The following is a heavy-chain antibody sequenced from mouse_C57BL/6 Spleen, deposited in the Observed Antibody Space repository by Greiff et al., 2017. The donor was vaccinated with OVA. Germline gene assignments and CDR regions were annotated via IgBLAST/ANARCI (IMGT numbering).Heavy chain of an antibody. CDR2: IYPGDGDT. J-gene: IGHJ2*01. CDR1: GYAFSSSW. CDR3: ARQSFTYGNYDY. V-gene: IGHV1-82*01. D-gene: IGHD2-1*01. Sequence: QVQLKESGPELVKPGASVKISCKASGYAFSSSWMNWVKQRPGKGLEWIGRIYPGDGDTNYNGKFKGKATLTADKSSSTAYMQLSSLTSEDSAVYVCARQSFTYGNYDYWGQGTTLTVSS.